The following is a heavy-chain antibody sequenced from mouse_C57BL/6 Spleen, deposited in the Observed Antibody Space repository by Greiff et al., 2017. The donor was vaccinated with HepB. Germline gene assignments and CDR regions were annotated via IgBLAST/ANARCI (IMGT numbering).Heavy chain of an antibody. CDR1: GFTFSSYA. J-gene: IGHJ2*01. CDR2: ISDGGSYT. V-gene: IGHV5-4*01. CDR3: AREKYYGSSYYFDY. D-gene: IGHD1-1*01. Sequence: EVKLVESGGGLVKPGGSLKLSCAASGFTFSSYAMSWVRQTPEKRLEWVATISDGGSYTYYPDNVKGRFTISRDNAKNNLYLQMSHLKSEDTAMYYCAREKYYGSSYYFDYWGQGTTLTVSS.